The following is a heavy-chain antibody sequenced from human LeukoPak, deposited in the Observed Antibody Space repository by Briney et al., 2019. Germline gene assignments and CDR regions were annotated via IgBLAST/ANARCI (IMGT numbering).Heavy chain of an antibody. J-gene: IGHJ3*02. D-gene: IGHD2-21*02. Sequence: GESLKISCKGSGYSFTSYWIGWVRQMPGKGLEWMGIIYPGDSDTRYSPSFQGQVTISADKSISTAYLQWSSLKASDTAMYYCARHRYCGGDCYSPTDAFDIWGQGTMVTVSS. V-gene: IGHV5-51*01. CDR3: ARHRYCGGDCYSPTDAFDI. CDR2: IYPGDSDT. CDR1: GYSFTSYW.